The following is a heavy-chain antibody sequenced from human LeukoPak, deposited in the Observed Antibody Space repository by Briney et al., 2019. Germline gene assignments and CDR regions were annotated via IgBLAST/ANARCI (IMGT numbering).Heavy chain of an antibody. CDR1: GYTFTSYY. CDR2: INPSGGST. D-gene: IGHD3-3*01. Sequence: GASVTVSCKASGYTFTSYYMHWVRQAPGQGLEWMGIINPSGGSTSYAQKFQGRVTMTRDTSTSTVYMELSSLRSEDTAVYYCAREGTYYDFWSGYSNFDYWGQGTLVTVSS. CDR3: AREGTYYDFWSGYSNFDY. J-gene: IGHJ4*02. V-gene: IGHV1-46*01.